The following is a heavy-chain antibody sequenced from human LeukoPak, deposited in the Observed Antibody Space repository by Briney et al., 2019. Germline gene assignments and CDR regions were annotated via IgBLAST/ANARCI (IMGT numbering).Heavy chain of an antibody. CDR2: IIPVFGTA. V-gene: IGHV1-69*13. J-gene: IGHJ2*01. Sequence: SVKVSCKASGGTFSSYAISWVRQAPGQGLEWMGGIIPVFGTANYAQKFQGRVTITADESTSTAYMELSSLRSEDTAVYYCARGAGDYWYFDLWGRGTLVTVSS. D-gene: IGHD4-17*01. CDR3: ARGAGDYWYFDL. CDR1: GGTFSSYA.